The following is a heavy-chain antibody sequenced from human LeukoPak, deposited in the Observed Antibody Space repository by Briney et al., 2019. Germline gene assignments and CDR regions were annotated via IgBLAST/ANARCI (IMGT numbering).Heavy chain of an antibody. CDR1: GVSISSGDYY. J-gene: IGHJ5*02. D-gene: IGHD3-9*01. V-gene: IGHV4-30-4*01. CDR2: IYYSGST. CDR3: ARDTPPYPYDILTVGDWFDP. Sequence: PSQTLSLTCTVSGVSISSGDYYWSWIRQPPGKGLEWIGYIYYSGSTYYNPSLKSRVTISVDTSKNQFSLKLSSVTAADTAVYYCARDTPPYPYDILTVGDWFDPWGQGTLVTVSS.